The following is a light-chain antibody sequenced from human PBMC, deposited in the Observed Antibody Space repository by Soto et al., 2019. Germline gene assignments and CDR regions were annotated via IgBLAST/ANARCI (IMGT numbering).Light chain of an antibody. CDR1: QAITNN. J-gene: IGKJ4*01. CDR3: QQVKSYPRT. CDR2: EES. V-gene: IGKV1-9*01. Sequence: DIHLTQSPSSLSASVGDRVTITCRASQAITNNLAWYQQKPGNPPRLLIYEESTLHSGVPSRFSGRKVGTQFILTIDSLQPEYFATYYCQQVKSYPRTFGGVTKVEIK.